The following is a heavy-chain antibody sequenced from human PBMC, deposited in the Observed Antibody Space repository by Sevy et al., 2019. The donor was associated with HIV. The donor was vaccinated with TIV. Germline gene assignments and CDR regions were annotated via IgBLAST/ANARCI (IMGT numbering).Heavy chain of an antibody. V-gene: IGHV4-31*03. D-gene: IGHD5-18*01. CDR3: ARERAMDTAMAFDY. CDR1: GGSISSGGYY. J-gene: IGHJ4*02. CDR2: IYYSGST. Sequence: SENLSLTCTVSGGSISSGGYYWSWIRQHPGKGLEWIGYIYYSGSTYYNPSLKSRVTISVDTSKNQFSLKLSSVTAADTAVYYCARERAMDTAMAFDYWGQGTLVTVSS.